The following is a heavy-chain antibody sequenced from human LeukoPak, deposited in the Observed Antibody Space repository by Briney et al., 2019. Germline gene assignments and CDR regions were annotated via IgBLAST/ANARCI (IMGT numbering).Heavy chain of an antibody. CDR1: GGSISSHY. CDR3: ARSRRDSWYPIDYYYYGMDV. D-gene: IGHD6-13*01. Sequence: SETLSHTRTVSGGSISSHYWSWIRQPPGKGLEWIGYIYYSGSTNYNPSLKSRVTISVDTSKNQFSLKLSSVTAADTAVYYCARSRRDSWYPIDYYYYGMDVWGQGTTVTVSS. J-gene: IGHJ6*02. V-gene: IGHV4-59*11. CDR2: IYYSGST.